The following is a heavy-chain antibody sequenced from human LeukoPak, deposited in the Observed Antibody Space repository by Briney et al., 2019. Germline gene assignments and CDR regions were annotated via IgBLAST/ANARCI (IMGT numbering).Heavy chain of an antibody. CDR2: ISGSNTDI. Sequence: GGSLRLSCAASGFTFSNYAMNWVRQAPGKGLEWVSSISGSNTDIYYADSVKGRFTISRDNAKNSLYLQMNSLRAEDTAVYYCARRGYYDTSGYDYWGQGTLVTVSS. D-gene: IGHD3-22*01. V-gene: IGHV3-21*01. J-gene: IGHJ4*02. CDR1: GFTFSNYA. CDR3: ARRGYYDTSGYDY.